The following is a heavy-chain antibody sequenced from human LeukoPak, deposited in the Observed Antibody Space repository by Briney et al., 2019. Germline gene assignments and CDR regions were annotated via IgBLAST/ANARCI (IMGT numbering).Heavy chain of an antibody. Sequence: PGGSLRLSCAASGFTFTNSWMAWVRQAPGKGLEWVANIKQDGSTKHYADSLKGPFTISRDNPKNSLYLQMNNLRADDTAVYYCTRDTDGSLDYWGQGILVTVAS. CDR3: TRDTDGSLDY. J-gene: IGHJ4*02. CDR2: IKQDGSTK. CDR1: GFTFTNSW. D-gene: IGHD1-26*01. V-gene: IGHV3-7*01.